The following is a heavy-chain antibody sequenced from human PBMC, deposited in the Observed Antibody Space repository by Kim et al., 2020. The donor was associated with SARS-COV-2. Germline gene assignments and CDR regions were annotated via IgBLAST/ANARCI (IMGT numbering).Heavy chain of an antibody. CDR3: ARDNLGYCSGGSCYSY. CDR1: GFTFSSYS. CDR2: ISSSSSYI. J-gene: IGHJ4*02. Sequence: GGSLRLSCAASGFTFSSYSMNWVRQAPGKGLEWVSSISSSSSYIYYADSVKGRFTISRDNAKNSLYLQMNSLRAEDTAVYYCARDNLGYCSGGSCYSYWGQGTLVTVSS. D-gene: IGHD2-15*01. V-gene: IGHV3-21*01.